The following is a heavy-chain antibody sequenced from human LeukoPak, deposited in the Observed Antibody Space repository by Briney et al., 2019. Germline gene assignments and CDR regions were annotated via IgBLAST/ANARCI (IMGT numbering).Heavy chain of an antibody. CDR1: GYTLTELS. CDR2: FDPEDGET. CDR3: ATRIAARRGYFDY. J-gene: IGHJ4*02. Sequence: ASVKVSCKVSGYTLTELSMHWVRQAPGKGLEWMGGFDPEDGETIYGQKFQGRVTMTEDTSTDTAYMELSSLRSEDTAVYYCATRIAARRGYFDYWGQGTLVTVSS. V-gene: IGHV1-24*01. D-gene: IGHD6-6*01.